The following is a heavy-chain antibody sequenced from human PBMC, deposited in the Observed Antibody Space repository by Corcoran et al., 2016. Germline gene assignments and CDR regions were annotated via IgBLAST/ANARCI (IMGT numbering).Heavy chain of an antibody. J-gene: IGHJ5*02. Sequence: QVQLVQSGAEVKKPGASVKVSCKASGYTFTGYYMHWVRQAPGQGLEWMGWINPNSGGTNYAQKFQGRVTMTRDTSINTAYMELSRLRSDDTAVYYCARGFYDYVWGTYPDHWGQGTLVTVSS. D-gene: IGHD3-16*02. CDR3: ARGFYDYVWGTYPDH. CDR2: INPNSGGT. V-gene: IGHV1-2*02. CDR1: GYTFTGYY.